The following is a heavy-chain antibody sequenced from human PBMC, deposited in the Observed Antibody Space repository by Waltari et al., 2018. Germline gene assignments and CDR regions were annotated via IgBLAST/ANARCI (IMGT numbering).Heavy chain of an antibody. CDR3: ARPYCSSTSCHHWYFDL. J-gene: IGHJ2*01. V-gene: IGHV4-39*01. D-gene: IGHD2-2*01. CDR1: GGSISSSSYY. Sequence: QLQLQESGPGLVKPSETLSLTCTVSGGSISSSSYYWGWIRQPPGKGLEWIGSIYYSGSTYYNPALKSRVTISVDTSKNQFSLKLSSVTAADTAVYYCARPYCSSTSCHHWYFDLLGRGTLVTVSS. CDR2: IYYSGST.